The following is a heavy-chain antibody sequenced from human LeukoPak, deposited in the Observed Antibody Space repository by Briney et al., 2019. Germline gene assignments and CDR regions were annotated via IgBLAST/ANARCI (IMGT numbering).Heavy chain of an antibody. Sequence: GGSLRLSCTASGFTFGDYAMSWFRQAPGKGLEGVGLIRSKAYGGTTEYAASVKGRFTISRDDSKSIAYLQMNSLKTEDTAVYYCPRDLRYSSSWYWSGMDVWGQGTTVTVSS. CDR2: IRSKAYGGTT. V-gene: IGHV3-49*03. CDR1: GFTFGDYA. CDR3: PRDLRYSSSWYWSGMDV. J-gene: IGHJ6*02. D-gene: IGHD6-13*01.